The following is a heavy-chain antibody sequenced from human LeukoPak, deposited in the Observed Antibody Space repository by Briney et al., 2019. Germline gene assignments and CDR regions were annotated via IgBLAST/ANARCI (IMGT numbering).Heavy chain of an antibody. J-gene: IGHJ3*02. Sequence: PGRSLRLSCEASGFNFGNYVLHWVRQAPGRGLEWVALISQDSSNRHYADSVKGRFTISRDNSKKTLYLQMNSLRDDDTAVYFCAREDDAFDIWGQGTMVTVS. V-gene: IGHV3-30*04. CDR2: ISQDSSNR. CDR3: AREDDAFDI. CDR1: GFNFGNYV.